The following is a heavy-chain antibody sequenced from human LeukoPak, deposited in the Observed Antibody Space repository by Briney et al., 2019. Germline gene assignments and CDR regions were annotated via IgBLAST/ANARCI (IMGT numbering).Heavy chain of an antibody. CDR1: GGTFSSYA. CDR3: ARERMVRGVFGAFDI. CDR2: IIPILGIA. V-gene: IGHV1-69*04. D-gene: IGHD3-10*01. J-gene: IGHJ3*02. Sequence: ASVKVSCKASGGTFSSYAISWVRQAPGQGLEWMGRIIPILGIANYAQKFQGRVTITADKSTSTAYMELSSLRSEDTAVYYCARERMVRGVFGAFDIWGQGTMVTVSS.